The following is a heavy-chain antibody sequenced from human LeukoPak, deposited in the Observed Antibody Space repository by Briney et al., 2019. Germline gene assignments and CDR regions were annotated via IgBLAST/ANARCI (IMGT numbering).Heavy chain of an antibody. CDR2: INHSGST. CDR3: ARLRIAAAIDY. CDR1: GGSFSGYY. J-gene: IGHJ4*02. D-gene: IGHD6-13*01. V-gene: IGHV4-34*01. Sequence: SETLSLTCAVYGGSFSGYYWGWIRQPPGKGLEWIGEINHSGSTNYNPSLKSRVTISVDTSKNQFSLKLSSVTAADTAVYYCARLRIAAAIDYWGQGTLVTVSS.